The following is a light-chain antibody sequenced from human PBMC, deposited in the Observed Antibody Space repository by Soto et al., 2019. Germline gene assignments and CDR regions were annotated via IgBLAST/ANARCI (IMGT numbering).Light chain of an antibody. J-gene: IGKJ5*01. CDR2: GAS. CDR3: QQYGSSPSIT. V-gene: IGKV3-20*01. CDR1: QSVSSSY. Sequence: EIVLTQSPGTLSLSPGERATLSCRASQSVSSSYLAWYQHKPGQAPRLLIYGASSRATGIPDRFSGSGSGTDFTLTISRLEPEDFAVYYCQQYGSSPSITFGQGTRLEIK.